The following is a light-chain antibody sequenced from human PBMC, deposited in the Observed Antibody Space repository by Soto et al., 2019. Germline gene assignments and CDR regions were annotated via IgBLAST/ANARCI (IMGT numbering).Light chain of an antibody. J-gene: IGKJ1*01. Sequence: DIVMTQSPDSLAVSLCERATINCKSSQTVLYSSNNKNYLAWYQQKPGQPPKLLIYWASTRESGVPDRLSGSGSGTDFTLTISRLQAEDVAVYYCQQYYSIPRTCGQGTKVDIK. V-gene: IGKV4-1*01. CDR3: QQYYSIPRT. CDR1: QTVLYSSNNKNY. CDR2: WAS.